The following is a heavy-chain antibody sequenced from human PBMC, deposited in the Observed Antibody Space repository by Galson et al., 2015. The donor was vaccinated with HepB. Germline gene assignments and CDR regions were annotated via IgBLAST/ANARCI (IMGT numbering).Heavy chain of an antibody. CDR3: ARRISLVRGIITRPDYYYGMDV. J-gene: IGHJ6*02. CDR2: ISSSGDTI. CDR1: GFTLSYYE. V-gene: IGHV3-48*03. Sequence: SLRLSCAASGFTLSYYEMNWVRQAPGKGLEWVSYISSSGDTIYYADSVKGRFTISRDNAENSLYLQMDNLRVGDTAVYYCARRISLVRGIITRPDYYYGMDVWGQGTTVTVAS. D-gene: IGHD3-10*01.